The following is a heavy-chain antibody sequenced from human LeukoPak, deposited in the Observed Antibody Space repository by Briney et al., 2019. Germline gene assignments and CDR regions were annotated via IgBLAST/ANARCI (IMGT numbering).Heavy chain of an antibody. D-gene: IGHD3-9*01. J-gene: IGHJ4*02. CDR3: ARVARALDWLSPFDY. CDR2: IYTSGST. CDR1: GGSISSYY. V-gene: IGHV4-4*07. Sequence: PSETLSLTCTASGGSISSYYWSWIRQPAGKGLEWIGRIYTSGSTNYNPSLKSRVTMSVDTSKNQFSLKLSSVTAADTAVYYCARVARALDWLSPFDYWGQGTLVTVSS.